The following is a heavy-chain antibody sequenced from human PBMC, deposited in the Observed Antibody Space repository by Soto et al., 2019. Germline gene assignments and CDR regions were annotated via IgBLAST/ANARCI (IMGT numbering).Heavy chain of an antibody. CDR3: ARGWMVYAIYNWFDP. D-gene: IGHD2-8*01. Sequence: GASVKVSCKASGGTFSSYAISWVRQAPGQGLEGMGGIIPIFGTANYAQKFQGRVTITADKSTSTAYMELSSLRSEDTAVYYCARGWMVYAIYNWFDPWGQGTLVTVSS. V-gene: IGHV1-69*06. J-gene: IGHJ5*02. CDR1: GGTFSSYA. CDR2: IIPIFGTA.